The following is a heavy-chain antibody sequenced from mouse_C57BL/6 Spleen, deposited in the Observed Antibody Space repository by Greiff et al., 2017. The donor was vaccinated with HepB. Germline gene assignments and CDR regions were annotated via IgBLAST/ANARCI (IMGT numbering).Heavy chain of an antibody. D-gene: IGHD1-1*01. CDR1: GYTFTSYW. Sequence: QVQLQQPGAELVKPGASVKLSCKASGYTFTSYWMQWVKQRPGQGLEWIGEIDPSDSYTNYNQKFKGKATLTVDTSSSTAYMQLSSLTSEDSAVYYCARWVVPWYFDVWGTGTTVTVSS. CDR2: IDPSDSYT. CDR3: ARWVVPWYFDV. J-gene: IGHJ1*03. V-gene: IGHV1-50*01.